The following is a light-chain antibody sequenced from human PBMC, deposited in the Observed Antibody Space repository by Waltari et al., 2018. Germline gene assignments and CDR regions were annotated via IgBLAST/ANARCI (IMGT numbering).Light chain of an antibody. Sequence: DIQMTQSPSSLSASVGDRVSITCQASQDISNYLNWYQQKPGKAPKLLVYDVSYLETGVPSRFSGCGFGTDFTFTINSLQPEDIATYYCQQYDHLPITFGQGTRLEIK. V-gene: IGKV1-33*01. CDR1: QDISNY. CDR2: DVS. CDR3: QQYDHLPIT. J-gene: IGKJ5*01.